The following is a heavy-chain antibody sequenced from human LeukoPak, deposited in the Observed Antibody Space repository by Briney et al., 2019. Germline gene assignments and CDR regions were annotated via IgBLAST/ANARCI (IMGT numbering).Heavy chain of an antibody. CDR2: IYSGGST. CDR1: GFTVSSNY. J-gene: IGHJ4*02. CDR3: ATESRKVRGVPIDY. Sequence: GGSLRLSCAASGFTVSSNYMSWVRQAPGKGLEWVSVIYSGGSTYYADSVKGRFTISRDNSKNTLYLQMNSLRAEDTAVYYCATESRKVRGVPIDYWGQGTLVTVSS. D-gene: IGHD3-10*01. V-gene: IGHV3-53*01.